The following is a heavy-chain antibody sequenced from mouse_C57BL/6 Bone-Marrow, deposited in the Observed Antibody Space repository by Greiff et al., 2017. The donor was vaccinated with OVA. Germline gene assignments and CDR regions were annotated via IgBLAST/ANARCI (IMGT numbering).Heavy chain of an antibody. CDR3: ARDCVTTDYYFDD. D-gene: IGHD1-1*01. J-gene: IGHJ2*01. CDR1: GYAFSSSW. CDR2: IYPGDGDT. V-gene: IGHV1-82*01. Sequence: QVQLQQSGPELVKPGASVKISCKASGYAFSSSWMNWVKQRPGKGLEWIGRIYPGDGDTNYNGKFKGKATLTADKSSSTAYMHLSSLTSEDSAVDFCARDCVTTDYYFDDWGQGTTLTVSS.